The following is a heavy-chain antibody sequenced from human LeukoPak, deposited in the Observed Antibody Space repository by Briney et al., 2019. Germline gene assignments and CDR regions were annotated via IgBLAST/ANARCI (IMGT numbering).Heavy chain of an antibody. V-gene: IGHV1-8*01. D-gene: IGHD2-21*02. CDR2: MNPNSGNT. CDR3: ASRSITANWFDP. CDR1: GYTFTSYD. J-gene: IGHJ5*02. Sequence: GASVKVSCKASGYTFTSYDINWVRQATGQGLEWMGWMNPNSGNTGYAQKFQGRVAMTRNTSISTAYMELSSLGSEDTAVYYCASRSITANWFDPWGQGTLVTVSS.